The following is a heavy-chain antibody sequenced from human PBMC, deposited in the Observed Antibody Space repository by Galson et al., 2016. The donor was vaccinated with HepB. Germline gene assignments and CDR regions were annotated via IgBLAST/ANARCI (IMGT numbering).Heavy chain of an antibody. CDR1: GFTFSSYS. V-gene: IGHV3-21*01. CDR2: ISSSSYI. CDR3: ASIKQLWLRAGYYLDY. Sequence: SLRLSCAASGFTFSSYSMNWVRQAPGKGLEWVSSISSSSYIYYADSVKGRFTISRDNAKNSLYLQMNSLRAEDTAVYYCASIKQLWLRAGYYLDYWGQGTLVTFSS. D-gene: IGHD5-18*01. J-gene: IGHJ4*02.